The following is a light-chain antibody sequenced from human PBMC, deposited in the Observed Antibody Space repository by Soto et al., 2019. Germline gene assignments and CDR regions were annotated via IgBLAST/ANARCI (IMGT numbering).Light chain of an antibody. CDR1: QSISSY. J-gene: IGKJ2*02. CDR2: AAS. CDR3: KQSHSTRLWT. V-gene: IGKV1-39*01. Sequence: DIPMTQSPSSLSASVGDRVTITCRASQSISSYLNWYQQKPGKAPKLLIYAASSLQSGDQSRFSGSGPGTHFPLTIRSLQPEDFATYYCKQSHSTRLWTFGQGTKLEIK.